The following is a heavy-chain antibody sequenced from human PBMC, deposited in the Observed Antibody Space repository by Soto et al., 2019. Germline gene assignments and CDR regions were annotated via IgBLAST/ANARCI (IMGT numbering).Heavy chain of an antibody. CDR1: GDSVSSNSAA. D-gene: IGHD3-3*01. CDR2: TYYRSKWYN. Sequence: QVQLQQSGPGLVKPSQTLSLTCAISGDSVSSNSAAWNWIRQSPSRGLEWLGRTYYRSKWYNDYAVSVKSRITINPDTSKKQFSLQLNSVTPEDTAVYYCARDRSITIFGVVTLVRYGMDVWGQGTTVTVSS. V-gene: IGHV6-1*01. CDR3: ARDRSITIFGVVTLVRYGMDV. J-gene: IGHJ6*02.